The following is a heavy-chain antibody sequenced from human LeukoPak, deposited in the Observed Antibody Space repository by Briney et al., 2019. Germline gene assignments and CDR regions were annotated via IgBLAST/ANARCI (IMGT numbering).Heavy chain of an antibody. CDR3: ATAPLWESSLREER. CDR1: GYTLTELS. D-gene: IGHD1-26*01. CDR2: FDPEDGET. Sequence: ALVKVSCKVSGYTLTELSMHWVRQAPGKGLEWMGGFDPEDGETIYAQKFQGRVTMTEDTSTDTAYMELSSLRSEDTAVYYCATAPLWESSLREERWGQGTLVTVSS. V-gene: IGHV1-24*01. J-gene: IGHJ4*02.